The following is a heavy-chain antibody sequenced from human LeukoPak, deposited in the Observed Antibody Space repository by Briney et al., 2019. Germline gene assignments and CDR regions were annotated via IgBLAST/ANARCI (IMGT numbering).Heavy chain of an antibody. J-gene: IGHJ4*02. V-gene: IGHV4-59*01. CDR1: GGSISSYY. CDR3: ARRDGYNSFDY. Sequence: NPSETLSLTCTVSGGSISSYYWSWIRQPPGKGLEWIGYIYYSGSANYNPSLKSRVTISVDTSKNQFSLKLSSVTAADTAVYYCARRDGYNSFDYWGQGTLVTVSS. CDR2: IYYSGSA. D-gene: IGHD5-24*01.